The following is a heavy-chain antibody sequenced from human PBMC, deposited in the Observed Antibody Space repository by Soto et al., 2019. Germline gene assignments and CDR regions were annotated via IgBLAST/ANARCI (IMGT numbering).Heavy chain of an antibody. D-gene: IGHD3-16*01. CDR1: GGSISSGGYY. J-gene: IGHJ6*02. CDR2: IKQDGSEK. V-gene: IGHV3-7*01. CDR3: ARVQEGPYTTPADYYYYGMDV. Sequence: PSETLSLTCTVSGGSISSGGYYWSWVRQAPGKGLEWVANIKQDGSEKYYVDSVKGRFTIYRDNTKNSLYLQMNSLRAEDTAVYYCARVQEGPYTTPADYYYYGMDVWGQGTTVTVSS.